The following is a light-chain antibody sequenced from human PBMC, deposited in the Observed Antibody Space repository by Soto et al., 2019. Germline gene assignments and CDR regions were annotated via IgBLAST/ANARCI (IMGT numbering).Light chain of an antibody. CDR3: SSYAGSNIGV. CDR2: EVT. V-gene: IGLV2-8*01. CDR1: SSDVGGHHY. J-gene: IGLJ1*01. Sequence: QSALAQPPSASGSPGQSVTISCTGTSSDVGGHHYVSWYQQHPGKAPKLLIYEVTKRPSGVPDRFSGSKSGNTASLTVSGLQTEDEADYYCSSYAGSNIGVFGTGTKANVL.